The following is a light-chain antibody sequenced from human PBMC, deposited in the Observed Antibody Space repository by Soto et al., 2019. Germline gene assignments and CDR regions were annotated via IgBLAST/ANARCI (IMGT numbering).Light chain of an antibody. J-gene: IGKJ4*01. Sequence: DIQMTQSPSTLSGSVGDRVTITCRASQSISSYLNWYQQKPGKAPKLLIYAASSLQSGVPSRFSGSGSGTDFTLTISSLRPEDFATYYCQQSYSTPPEFGGGTKVDIK. CDR3: QQSYSTPPE. V-gene: IGKV1-39*01. CDR2: AAS. CDR1: QSISSY.